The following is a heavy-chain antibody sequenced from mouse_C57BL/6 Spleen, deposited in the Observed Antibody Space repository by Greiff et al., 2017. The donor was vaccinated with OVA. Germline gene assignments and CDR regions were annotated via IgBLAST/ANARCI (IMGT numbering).Heavy chain of an antibody. J-gene: IGHJ2*01. V-gene: IGHV1-69*01. CDR3: ARNYEYYFDY. Sequence: QVQLQQPGAELVMPGASVKLSCKASGYTFTSYWMHWVKQRPGQGLEWIGEIDPSDSYTNYNQKFKGKSTLTVDKSSSTAYMQLSSLTSEDSAVYYCARNYEYYFDYWGQGTTLTVSS. CDR2: IDPSDSYT. D-gene: IGHD2-4*01. CDR1: GYTFTSYW.